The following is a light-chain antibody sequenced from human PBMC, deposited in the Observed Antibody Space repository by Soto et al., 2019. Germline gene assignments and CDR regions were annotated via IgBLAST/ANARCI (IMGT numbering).Light chain of an antibody. CDR3: QQRSTPLT. Sequence: EIVLTQSPATLSLSPGERATLSCRASQSVSSYLAWYQQKPGQAPRLLIYDASSRATDIPARFSGSGPGTDFTLTISSREPEDFAVYYCQQRSTPLTFGGGTKLESK. V-gene: IGKV3-11*01. J-gene: IGKJ4*01. CDR1: QSVSSY. CDR2: DAS.